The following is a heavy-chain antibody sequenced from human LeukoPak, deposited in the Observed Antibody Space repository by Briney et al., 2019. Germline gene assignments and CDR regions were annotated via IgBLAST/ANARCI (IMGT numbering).Heavy chain of an antibody. D-gene: IGHD3-22*01. CDR3: ARVWYYEHAAFDI. Sequence: SVKVSCKASGGTFSSYAISWVRRAPGQGLEWMGRIIPILGIANYAQKFQGRVTITADKSTSTAYMELSSLRSEDTAVYYCARVWYYEHAAFDIWGQGTMVTVSS. J-gene: IGHJ3*02. CDR1: GGTFSSYA. V-gene: IGHV1-69*04. CDR2: IIPILGIA.